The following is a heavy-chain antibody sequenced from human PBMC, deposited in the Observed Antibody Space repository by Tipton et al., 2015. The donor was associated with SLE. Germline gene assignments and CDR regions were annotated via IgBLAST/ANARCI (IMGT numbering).Heavy chain of an antibody. V-gene: IGHV4-59*01. CDR2: IYYSGST. D-gene: IGHD3-10*01. J-gene: IGHJ4*02. Sequence: TLSLTCTVSGGSISSYYWSWIRQPPGKGLEWIGYIYYSGSTNHNPSLKSRVTISVGTSKNQFSLKLSSVTAADTAVYYCARVGSGVDYWGQGTLVTVSS. CDR1: GGSISSYY. CDR3: ARVGSGVDY.